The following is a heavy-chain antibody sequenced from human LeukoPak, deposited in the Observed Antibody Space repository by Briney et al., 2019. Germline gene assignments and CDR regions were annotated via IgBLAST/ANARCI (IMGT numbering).Heavy chain of an antibody. Sequence: PSETLSLTCAVYGGSFSGYYWSWIRQPPGKGLEWIGEINHSGSTNYNPSLKSRVTISVDKSKNQFSLKLSSVTAADTAVYYCARASHDYGDYSHFDYWGQGTLVTVSS. J-gene: IGHJ4*02. CDR1: GGSFSGYY. CDR2: INHSGST. D-gene: IGHD4-17*01. V-gene: IGHV4-34*01. CDR3: ARASHDYGDYSHFDY.